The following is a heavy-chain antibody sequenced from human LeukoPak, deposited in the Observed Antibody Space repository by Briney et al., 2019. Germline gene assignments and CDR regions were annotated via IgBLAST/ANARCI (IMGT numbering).Heavy chain of an antibody. Sequence: PSETLSLTCTVSGYSISSGYFWGWIRQPPGKGLEWIGNVYHNGNTWYNSSLKSRVAISVDTSKNQFSLKLSSVTAADTAVYFCARTLHGSGWCPFDYCGQGSLVTVSS. J-gene: IGHJ4*02. CDR2: VYHNGNT. V-gene: IGHV4-38-2*02. D-gene: IGHD6-19*01. CDR3: ARTLHGSGWCPFDY. CDR1: GYSISSGYF.